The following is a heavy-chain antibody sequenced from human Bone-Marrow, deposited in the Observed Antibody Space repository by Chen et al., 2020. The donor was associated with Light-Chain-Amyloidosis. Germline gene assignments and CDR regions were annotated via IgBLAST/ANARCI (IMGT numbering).Heavy chain of an antibody. V-gene: IGHV5-51*01. J-gene: IGHJ4*02. D-gene: IGHD5-12*01. CDR2: IYPDDSDA. CDR3: ARRRDGYNSDY. CDR1: GYTFPNYW. Sequence: EVQLEQSGPEVKKPGESLKISCKGSGYTFPNYWIGWVRQMPGKGLEWMGVIYPDDSDARYSPSFEGQVTTSADKSITTAHLQWRSLKASDTAMYYCARRRDGYNSDYWGQGTLVTVSS.